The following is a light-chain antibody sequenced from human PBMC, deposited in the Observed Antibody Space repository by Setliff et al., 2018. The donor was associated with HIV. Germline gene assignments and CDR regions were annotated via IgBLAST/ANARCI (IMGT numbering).Light chain of an antibody. CDR2: EVS. CDR3: CSYAGSAYVI. J-gene: IGLJ2*01. V-gene: IGLV2-23*02. Sequence: QSVLTQPASVSGSPGQSITISCTGTSSDVGSYNLVSWHQQHPGRAPKLMIYEVSKRPSGVSNRFSGSKSGNTASLTISGLQADDETDYYCCSYAGSAYVIFGGGTKVTVL. CDR1: SSDVGSYNL.